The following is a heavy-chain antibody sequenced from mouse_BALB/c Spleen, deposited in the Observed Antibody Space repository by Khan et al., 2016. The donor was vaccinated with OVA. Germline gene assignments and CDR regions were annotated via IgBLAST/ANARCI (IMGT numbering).Heavy chain of an antibody. V-gene: IGHV1-18*01. CDR2: INPKNGGT. D-gene: IGHD3-3*01. CDR1: GYTFPEYT. J-gene: IGHJ4*01. Sequence: EVQLQQSEPELVKPGASVKISCKTSGYTFPEYTVHWVKQSLGKSLDWIGVINPKNGGTAYNQKFKGKATLTVDKSSSTAYMEFRSLTSDDSAVYYCARDAGRYWGQGTSVTVAS. CDR3: ARDAGRY.